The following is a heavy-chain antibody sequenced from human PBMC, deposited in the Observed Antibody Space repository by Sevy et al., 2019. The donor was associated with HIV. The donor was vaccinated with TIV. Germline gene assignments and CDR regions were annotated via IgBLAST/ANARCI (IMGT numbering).Heavy chain of an antibody. Sequence: GGSLRLSCAASGFTFSGSAMHWVRQASGKGLEWVGRIRSKANSYATAYAASVKGRFTISRDDSKNTACLQMNSLKTEDTAVYYCTSSNSSSWHDPYYYYYGMDVWGQWTTVTVSS. V-gene: IGHV3-73*01. D-gene: IGHD6-13*01. CDR3: TSSNSSSWHDPYYYYYGMDV. CDR2: IRSKANSYAT. J-gene: IGHJ6*02. CDR1: GFTFSGSA.